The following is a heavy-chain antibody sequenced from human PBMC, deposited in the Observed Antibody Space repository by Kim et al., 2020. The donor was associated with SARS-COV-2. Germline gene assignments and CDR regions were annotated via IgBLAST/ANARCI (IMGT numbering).Heavy chain of an antibody. CDR2: MNPNSGNT. J-gene: IGHJ5*02. D-gene: IGHD3-22*01. V-gene: IGHV1-8*01. CDR3: ARDQGSYYYDSSGDPAGWFDP. CDR1: GYTFTSYD. Sequence: ASVKVSCKASGYTFTSYDINWVRQATVQGLEWMGWMNPNSGNTGYAQKFQGRVTMTRNTSISTAYMELSSLRSEDTAVYYCARDQGSYYYDSSGDPAGWFDPWGQGTLVTVSS.